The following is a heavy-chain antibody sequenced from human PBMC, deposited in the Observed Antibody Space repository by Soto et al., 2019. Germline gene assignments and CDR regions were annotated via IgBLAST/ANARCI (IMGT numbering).Heavy chain of an antibody. CDR1: GYTFTGYY. J-gene: IGHJ4*02. Sequence: ASVKVSCKASGYTFTGYYMHWVRQAPGQGLEWMGRINPNSGDTNYAQKIQGWVTMTRDTTISTAYMELRRLRTDDTAVYYCARDGNTAMVTFDYWGQGTLVTVSS. CDR2: INPNSGDT. V-gene: IGHV1-2*04. CDR3: ARDGNTAMVTFDY. D-gene: IGHD5-18*01.